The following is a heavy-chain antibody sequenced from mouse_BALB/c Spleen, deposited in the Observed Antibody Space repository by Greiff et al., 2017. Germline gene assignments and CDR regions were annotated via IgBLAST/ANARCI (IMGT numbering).Heavy chain of an antibody. J-gene: IGHJ3*01. D-gene: IGHD1-1*01. Sequence: EVQVVESGGGLVQPGGSRKLSCAASGFTFSSFGMHWVRQAPEKGLEWVAYIRSGSSTIYYADTVKGRFTISRDNPKNTLFLQMTSLRSEDTAMYYCARSRLYFPFAYWGQGTLVTVSA. V-gene: IGHV5-17*02. CDR1: GFTFSSFG. CDR3: ARSRLYFPFAY. CDR2: IRSGSSTI.